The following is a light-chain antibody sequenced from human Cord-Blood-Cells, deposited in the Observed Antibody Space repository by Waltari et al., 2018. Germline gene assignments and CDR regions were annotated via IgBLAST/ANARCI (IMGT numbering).Light chain of an antibody. CDR3: QQRSNWPPALT. V-gene: IGKV3-11*01. CDR2: DAS. J-gene: IGKJ4*01. Sequence: EIVLTQSPATLSLSPGEIATLSCRASQSVSSYLAWYQQKPGQAPRLLIYDASNRATGIPARFSGSGSWTDFTLTISSLEPEDFAVYYCQQRSNWPPALTFGGGTKVEIK. CDR1: QSVSSY.